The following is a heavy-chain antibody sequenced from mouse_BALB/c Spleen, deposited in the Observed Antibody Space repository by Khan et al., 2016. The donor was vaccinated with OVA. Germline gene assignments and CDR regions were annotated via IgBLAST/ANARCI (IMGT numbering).Heavy chain of an antibody. CDR3: APNGIWFAY. Sequence: QVQLQQSGAELMKPGASVKISCKASGYTFSSYWIAWLKQRPGHGLEWIGEILPGSGSTNYNETFKGKATFTADTSSNTAYMQLSSLTSEDSDVYCFAPNGIWFAYWGQGTLVTVSA. J-gene: IGHJ3*01. CDR2: ILPGSGST. CDR1: GYTFSSYW. V-gene: IGHV1-9*01.